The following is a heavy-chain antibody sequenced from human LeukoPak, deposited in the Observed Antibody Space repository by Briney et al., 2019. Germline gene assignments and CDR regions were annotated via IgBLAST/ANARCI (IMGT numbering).Heavy chain of an antibody. CDR2: MNPNSGNT. CDR1: GYTFTSYD. J-gene: IGHJ4*02. Sequence: ASVKVSCKASGYTFTSYDINWVRQATGQGLEWMGWMNPNSGNTGYAQKFQGRVTMTRNTSISTAYMELRSLRSDDTAVYYCARVWYSGYDEYFDYWGQGTLVTVSS. D-gene: IGHD5-12*01. V-gene: IGHV1-8*01. CDR3: ARVWYSGYDEYFDY.